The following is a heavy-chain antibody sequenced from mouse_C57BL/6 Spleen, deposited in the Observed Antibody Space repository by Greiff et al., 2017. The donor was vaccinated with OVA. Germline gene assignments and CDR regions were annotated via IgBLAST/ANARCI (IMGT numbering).Heavy chain of an antibody. CDR2: IYPRSGNT. CDR3: ARGYEYDGPWFAD. J-gene: IGHJ3*01. Sequence: VQLQQSGAELARPGASVKLSCKASGYTFTSYGISWVKQRTGQGLEWIGEIYPRSGNTYYNEKFKGKATLTADKSSSTAYMELRSLTSEDSAVYVCARGYEYDGPWFADWGQGTLVTVAA. CDR1: GYTFTSYG. D-gene: IGHD2-4*01. V-gene: IGHV1-81*01.